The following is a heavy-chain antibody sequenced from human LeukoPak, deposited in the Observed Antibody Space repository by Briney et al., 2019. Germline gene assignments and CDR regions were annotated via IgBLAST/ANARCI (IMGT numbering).Heavy chain of an antibody. CDR3: AKMSGSYLVRIDY. CDR1: GGDFSNYA. V-gene: IGHV1-69*01. CDR2: VIPIFHTS. J-gene: IGHJ4*02. D-gene: IGHD3-16*02. Sequence: ASVKVSCKASGGDFSNYAFSWVRQAPGQGLEWMGGVIPIFHTSYYSQKFQGRVTITADESTSTVYMDLSSLRSEDTALYYCAKMSGSYLVRIDYWGQGTLVTVSS.